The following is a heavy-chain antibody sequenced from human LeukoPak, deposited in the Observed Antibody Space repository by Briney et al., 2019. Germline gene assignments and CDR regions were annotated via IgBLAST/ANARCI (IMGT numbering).Heavy chain of an antibody. Sequence: GSLRLSCAASGFTFSSYAMHWVRQAPGKGLEWVAVISYDASNNYYSDSVKGRFTISRDNSKNTLYLQMNSLRGEDTAVYYCAKDLGGSGDFWSGYYDYYYSGMDVWGQGTTVTVSS. CDR1: GFTFSSYA. J-gene: IGHJ6*02. CDR2: ISYDASNN. D-gene: IGHD3-3*01. V-gene: IGHV3-30*18. CDR3: AKDLGGSGDFWSGYYDYYYSGMDV.